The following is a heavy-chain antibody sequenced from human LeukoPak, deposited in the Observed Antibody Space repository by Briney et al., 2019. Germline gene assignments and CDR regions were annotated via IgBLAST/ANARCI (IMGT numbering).Heavy chain of an antibody. CDR1: GFTVSSNY. Sequence: GGSLRLSCAASGFTVSSNYMSWVRQAPGKGLEWVSAISGSGGSTYYADSVKGRFTISRDNSKNTLYLQMNSLRAEDTAVYYCATGDSLFDYWGQGTLVTVS. CDR2: ISGSGGST. J-gene: IGHJ4*02. V-gene: IGHV3-23*01. D-gene: IGHD4-17*01. CDR3: ATGDSLFDY.